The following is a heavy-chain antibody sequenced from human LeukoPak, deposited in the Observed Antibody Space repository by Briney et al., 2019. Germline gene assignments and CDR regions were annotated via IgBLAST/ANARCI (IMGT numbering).Heavy chain of an antibody. CDR3: ARILGYCSGGSCRIDY. CDR2: ISSSSSYI. CDR1: GFTFSSYG. J-gene: IGHJ4*02. Sequence: GGSLRLSCAASGFTFSSYGMHWVRQAPGKGLEWVSSISSSSSYIYYADSVKGRFTISRDNAKNSLYLQMNSLRAEDTAVYYCARILGYCSGGSCRIDYWGQGTLVTVSS. V-gene: IGHV3-21*01. D-gene: IGHD2-15*01.